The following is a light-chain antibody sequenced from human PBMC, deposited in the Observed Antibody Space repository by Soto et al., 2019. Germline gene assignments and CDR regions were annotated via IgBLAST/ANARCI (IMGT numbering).Light chain of an antibody. J-gene: IGKJ4*01. Sequence: EIVLTQSPGTLSLSPGERATLSCRASQSVSSDYLAWYQQKPGQTPKVLIYRASSRATGIPDRFSGSGSGTDFPLTISRLEPEDFAVYYCQQYGSSPLTFGGGTQVEIK. CDR2: RAS. V-gene: IGKV3-20*01. CDR1: QSVSSDY. CDR3: QQYGSSPLT.